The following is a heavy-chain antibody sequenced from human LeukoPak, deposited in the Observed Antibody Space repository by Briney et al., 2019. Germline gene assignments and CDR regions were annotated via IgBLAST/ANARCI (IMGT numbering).Heavy chain of an antibody. CDR2: INHSGST. J-gene: IGHJ4*02. V-gene: IGHV4-34*01. CDR3: ARVRDYDFWSGYFSRYFDY. CDR1: GGSFSGYY. D-gene: IGHD3-3*01. Sequence: PSETLSLTCAVYGGSFSGYYWSWIRQPPGKGLEWIGEINHSGSTNYNPSLKSRVTISVDTSKNQFSLKLSSVTAADTAVYYCARVRDYDFWSGYFSRYFDYWGQGTLVTVSS.